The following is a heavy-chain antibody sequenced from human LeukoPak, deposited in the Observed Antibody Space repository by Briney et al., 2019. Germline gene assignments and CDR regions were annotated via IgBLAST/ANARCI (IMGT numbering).Heavy chain of an antibody. CDR3: AREGALTVTKDAFDI. J-gene: IGHJ3*02. Sequence: GGTLRLSCAASGFTFSSSGMSWVRQAPGKGLEWVSAISGSGGSTYYADSVKGRFTISRDNAKNSLYLQMNSLRAEDTAVYYCAREGALTVTKDAFDIWGQGTMVIVSS. CDR2: ISGSGGST. V-gene: IGHV3-23*01. D-gene: IGHD4-17*01. CDR1: GFTFSSSG.